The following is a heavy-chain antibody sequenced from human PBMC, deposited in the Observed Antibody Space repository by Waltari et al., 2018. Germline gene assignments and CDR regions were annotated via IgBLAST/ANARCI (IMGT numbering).Heavy chain of an antibody. CDR1: GGSINSGTHY. D-gene: IGHD1-26*01. V-gene: IGHV4-39*07. CDR3: ATDPSIPGSSDDF. CDR2: IYSRRIT. J-gene: IGHJ4*02. Sequence: QLRLQESGPGLVKPSETLSLTCTVSGGSINSGTHYWGWIRQPPGKGLEWIGNIYSRRITYYTPPLLSRLTISLDTAKNQFSLKLTSVTVADTAVYYCATDPSIPGSSDDFWGQGALVTVSS.